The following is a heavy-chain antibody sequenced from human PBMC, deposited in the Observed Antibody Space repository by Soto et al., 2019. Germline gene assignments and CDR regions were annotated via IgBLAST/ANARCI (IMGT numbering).Heavy chain of an antibody. J-gene: IGHJ4*01. CDR3: ARGYGNERFEGRKSTDY. Sequence: GDSLQGSCTASGYTFTSYYTHWGRHAPRQGLEWMGIINPSGGSTSYAQKFQGRVTMTRDTSTSTVYMELSSLRSEDTAEYYSARGYGNERFEGRKSTDY. V-gene: IGHV1-46*01. CDR1: GYTFTSYY. CDR2: INPSGGST. D-gene: IGHD4-4*01.